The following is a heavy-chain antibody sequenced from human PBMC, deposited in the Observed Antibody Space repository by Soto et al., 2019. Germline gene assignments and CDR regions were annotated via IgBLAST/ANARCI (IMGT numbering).Heavy chain of an antibody. V-gene: IGHV3-21*01. CDR3: ARKESTLDVLY. CDR1: GFTFSSYS. J-gene: IGHJ4*02. D-gene: IGHD2-8*02. Sequence: GVSLRLSCSASGFTFSSYSMNWVRQAPGKGLEWVSSISSSSSYIYYADSVKGRFTISRDNAKNSLYLQMNSLRAEDTAVYYCARKESTLDVLYWGQGTLVTVSA. CDR2: ISSSSSYI.